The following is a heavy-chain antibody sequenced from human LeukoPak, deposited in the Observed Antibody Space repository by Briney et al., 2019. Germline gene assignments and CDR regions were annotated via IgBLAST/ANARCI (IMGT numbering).Heavy chain of an antibody. Sequence: ASVKVCCKASGYTFTSYYIHWLRQAPGQGPEWMGIINLIGGTTHYAQKFQGRVTMTRDTSTSTVYMELSGLGSEDTAVYYCARQQGLQYLNFDYWGQGALVTVSS. J-gene: IGHJ4*02. CDR3: ARQQGLQYLNFDY. V-gene: IGHV1-46*01. CDR1: GYTFTSYY. CDR2: INLIGGTT. D-gene: IGHD6-25*01.